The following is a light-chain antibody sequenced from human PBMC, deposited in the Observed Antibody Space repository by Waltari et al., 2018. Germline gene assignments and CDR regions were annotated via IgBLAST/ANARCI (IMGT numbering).Light chain of an antibody. CDR3: SSYTSSSTLCV. Sequence: QSALTQPASVSGSPGRSITISCTGTTSDVGGYHYVSWYQQHPGKAPKRMIYEVSNRPSGVSNRCSGSKSGNTASLTISGLQAEDEADYYCSSYTSSSTLCVFGTGTKVTVL. CDR2: EVS. J-gene: IGLJ1*01. V-gene: IGLV2-14*01. CDR1: TSDVGGYHY.